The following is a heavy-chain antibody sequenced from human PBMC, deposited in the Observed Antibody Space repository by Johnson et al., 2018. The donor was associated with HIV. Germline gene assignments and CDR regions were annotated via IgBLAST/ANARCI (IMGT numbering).Heavy chain of an antibody. CDR3: ARDQVYCTGGVCYEVGAFGAFDI. V-gene: IGHV3-30*04. Sequence: VLLLESGGGVVQPGRSLRLSCAASGFTFSSYAMRWVRQAPGKGLEWVAVISYEGSNKYYVESVKGRFSISRDNSKNTLYLQMNSLRAEDTAVYYCARDQVYCTGGVCYEVGAFGAFDIWGQGTMVTVSS. D-gene: IGHD2-8*02. CDR1: GFTFSSYA. J-gene: IGHJ3*02. CDR2: ISYEGSNK.